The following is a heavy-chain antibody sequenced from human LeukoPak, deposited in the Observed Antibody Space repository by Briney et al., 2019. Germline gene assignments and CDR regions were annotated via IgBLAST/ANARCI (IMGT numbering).Heavy chain of an antibody. V-gene: IGHV4-39*01. CDR3: TLWSGYFVDAFDI. J-gene: IGHJ3*02. Sequence: SETLSLTCTVSGGSISSSNYYWGWIRQPPGKGLEWMGNIYYSGSTYYNPSLKSRVTISVDTSMNQSSLKLSSVTAADTAVYYCTLWSGYFVDAFDIWGQGTMVTVSS. CDR2: IYYSGST. CDR1: GGSISSSNYY. D-gene: IGHD3-3*01.